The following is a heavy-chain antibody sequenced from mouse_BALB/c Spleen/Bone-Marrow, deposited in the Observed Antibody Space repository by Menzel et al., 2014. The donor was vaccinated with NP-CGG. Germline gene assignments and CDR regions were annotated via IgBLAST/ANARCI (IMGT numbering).Heavy chain of an antibody. J-gene: IGHJ3*01. CDR1: GVGFSRYW. D-gene: IGHD1-2*01. CDR2: INPDSNTI. V-gene: IGHV4-1*02. CDR3: VRLGYYGSFAY. Sequence: GVGFSRYWMSWVRQAPGKGLEWIGEINPDSNTINYTPSLKDKFIISRDNAKNTLYLQMSKVRSEDTALYYCVRLGYYGSFAYWGQGTLVTVSA.